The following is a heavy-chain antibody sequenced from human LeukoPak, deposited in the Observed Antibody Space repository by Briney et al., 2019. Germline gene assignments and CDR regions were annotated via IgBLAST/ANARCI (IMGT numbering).Heavy chain of an antibody. CDR3: ARTYYYDSSGYYSRGCYFDY. CDR2: ISGSGGST. V-gene: IGHV3-23*01. Sequence: GGSLRLSCATSGFTFSNYWMSWVRQAPGKGLEWVSAISGSGGSTYYADSVKGRFTISRDNSKNTLYLQMNSLRAEDTAVYYCARTYYYDSSGYYSRGCYFDYWGQGTLVTVSS. J-gene: IGHJ4*02. CDR1: GFTFSNYW. D-gene: IGHD3-22*01.